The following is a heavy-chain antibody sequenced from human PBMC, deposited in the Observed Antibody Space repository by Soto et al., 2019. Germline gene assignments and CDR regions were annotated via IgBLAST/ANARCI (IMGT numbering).Heavy chain of an antibody. J-gene: IGHJ6*02. CDR1: AGSISSSSYY. D-gene: IGHD3-16*01. CDR3: ARPHKDSHYDYVWGSYGGGMDV. Sequence: SETLSLTCTVSAGSISSSSYYWGWIRQPPGKGLEWIGSIYYSGSTYYNPSLKSRVTISVDTSKNQFSLKLSSVTAADTAVYYCARPHKDSHYDYVWGSYGGGMDVWGQGTTVTVSS. V-gene: IGHV4-39*01. CDR2: IYYSGST.